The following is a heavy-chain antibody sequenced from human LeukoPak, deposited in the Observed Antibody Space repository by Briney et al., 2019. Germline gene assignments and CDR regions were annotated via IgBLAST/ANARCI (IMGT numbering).Heavy chain of an antibody. CDR3: ARDSSSVTTPYFDY. CDR1: GYTFTGYY. CDR2: INPNSGGT. J-gene: IGHJ4*02. Sequence: ASVKVSCKASGYTFTGYYMHWVRQAPGQGLEWMGWINPNSGGTNYAQKFQGRVTMTRDTSISTAYMELSRLRSDDTAVYNCARDSSSVTTPYFDYWAQGTLVTVPS. D-gene: IGHD4-11*01. V-gene: IGHV1-2*02.